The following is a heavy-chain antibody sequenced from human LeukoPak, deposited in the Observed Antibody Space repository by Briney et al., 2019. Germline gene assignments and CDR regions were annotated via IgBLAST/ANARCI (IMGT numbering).Heavy chain of an antibody. CDR1: GYTFTVYY. CDR3: ARESVSGYYFDY. CDR2: INPTSGGT. J-gene: IGHJ4*02. D-gene: IGHD3-3*01. V-gene: IGHV1-2*02. Sequence: GASVKVSFKASGYTFTVYYMHWVRQAPGQGLEWMGYINPTSGGTNYAQRFQGRVTMTRDTSISTAYMELSRLRSDDTAVYYCARESVSGYYFDYWGQGTLVTVSS.